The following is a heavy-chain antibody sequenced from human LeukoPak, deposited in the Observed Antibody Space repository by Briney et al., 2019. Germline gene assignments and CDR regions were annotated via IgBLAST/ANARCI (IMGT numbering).Heavy chain of an antibody. V-gene: IGHV4-59*01. CDR2: IYHSGST. Sequence: SETLSLTCTLSGCSISTYYWSWIRQPPGKGLEWIGYIYHSGSTNYNPSLKSRVTISVDTSKNQFSLKLSSVTAADTAVYYCARGGGYASPIGYWGQGALVTVSS. CDR3: ARGGGYASPIGY. J-gene: IGHJ4*02. CDR1: GCSISTYY. D-gene: IGHD5-12*01.